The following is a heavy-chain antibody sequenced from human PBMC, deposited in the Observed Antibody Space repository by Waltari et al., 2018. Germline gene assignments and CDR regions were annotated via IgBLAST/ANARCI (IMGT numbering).Heavy chain of an antibody. CDR2: ISSSSSTI. D-gene: IGHD3-22*01. CDR3: ARAWGNYYDSSGSLPHY. V-gene: IGHV3-48*01. J-gene: IGHJ4*02. Sequence: EVQLVESGGGLVQPGGSLRLSCAASGFTFSSYSMNWVRQAPGKGPEWVSYISSSSSTIYYADSVKGRFTISRDNAKNSLYLQMNSLRAEDTAVYYCARAWGNYYDSSGSLPHYWGQGTLVTVSS. CDR1: GFTFSSYS.